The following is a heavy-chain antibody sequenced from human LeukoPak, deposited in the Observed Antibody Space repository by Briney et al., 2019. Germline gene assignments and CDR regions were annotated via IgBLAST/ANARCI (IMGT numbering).Heavy chain of an antibody. J-gene: IGHJ6*03. V-gene: IGHV4-59*01. Sequence: GSLRLSCAASGFTFSSYEMNWVRQAPGKGLEWIGYIYNSGSTNYNPSLKSRVTISVDTSKNQFSLKLSSVTAADTAVYYCARGAYDSSGYSTSYYYYYMDVWGKGTTVTVSS. CDR1: GFTFSSYE. CDR3: ARGAYDSSGYSTSYYYYYMDV. D-gene: IGHD3-22*01. CDR2: IYNSGST.